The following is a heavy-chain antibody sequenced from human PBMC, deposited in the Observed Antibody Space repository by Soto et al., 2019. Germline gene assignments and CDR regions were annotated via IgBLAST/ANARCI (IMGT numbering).Heavy chain of an antibody. V-gene: IGHV4-30-2*01. J-gene: IGHJ4*02. Sequence: SETLSLTCAVSGGSISSGGYSWSWIRQPPGKGLEWIGYMYHSGSTYYNPSLKSRVTISIDRSKNQFSLKLSSVTAADTAVYYCPRVPAYWGRGILVTAPQ. CDR3: PRVPAY. CDR2: MYHSGST. CDR1: GGSISSGGYS. D-gene: IGHD1-1*01.